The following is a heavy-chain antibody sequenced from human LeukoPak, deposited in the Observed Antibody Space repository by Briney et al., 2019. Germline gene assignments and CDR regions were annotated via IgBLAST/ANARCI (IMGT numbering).Heavy chain of an antibody. Sequence: SETLSLTCAVYGGSFSGYYWSWIRQPPGKGLEWIGEINHSGSTNYNPSLKSRVTISVDTSKNQFSLKLNSVTAADTAVYYRARGRWHPSVRVDYWGQGTLVTVSS. CDR3: ARGRWHPSVRVDY. CDR1: GGSFSGYY. D-gene: IGHD6-13*01. V-gene: IGHV4-34*01. J-gene: IGHJ4*02. CDR2: INHSGST.